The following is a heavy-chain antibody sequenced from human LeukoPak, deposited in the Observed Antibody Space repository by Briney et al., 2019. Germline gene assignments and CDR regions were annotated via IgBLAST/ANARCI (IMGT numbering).Heavy chain of an antibody. CDR1: GFTFSSYA. CDR2: ISGSGGST. D-gene: IGHD1-1*01. Sequence: GGSLRLSCAASGFTFSSYAMSWVRQAPGKWLEWVSAISGSGGSTYYADSVKGRFTISRDNSKNTLYLQMNSLRAEDTAVYYCATYNWNDGGWFDPWGQGTLVTVSS. J-gene: IGHJ5*02. CDR3: ATYNWNDGGWFDP. V-gene: IGHV3-23*01.